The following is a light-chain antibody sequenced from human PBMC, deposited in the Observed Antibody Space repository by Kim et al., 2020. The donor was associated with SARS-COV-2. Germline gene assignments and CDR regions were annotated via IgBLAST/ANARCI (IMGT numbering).Light chain of an antibody. CDR3: HSYDSSMRGSM. CDR2: GNT. CDR1: SSNIGAGYD. J-gene: IGLJ3*02. Sequence: QSVLTQPPSVSGAPGQRVTISCTGSSSNIGAGYDVHWYQHLPGTAPKVLIYGNTNRPSGVPDRFSGSKSGTLASLAITGLQAEDEADYYCHSYDSSMRGSMFGGGTQLTVL. V-gene: IGLV1-40*01.